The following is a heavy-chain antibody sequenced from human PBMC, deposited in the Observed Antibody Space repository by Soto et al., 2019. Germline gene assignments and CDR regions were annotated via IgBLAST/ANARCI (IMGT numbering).Heavy chain of an antibody. CDR2: IWYDGSNK. CDR1: GFTFSSYG. Sequence: GSLRLSCAASGFTFSSYGMHWVRQAPGKGLEWVAVIWYDGSNKYYADSVKGRFTISRDNSKNTLYLQMNSRRAEDTAVYYCARDLLAYCGGDCPNWFDPWGQGTLVTVSS. J-gene: IGHJ5*02. D-gene: IGHD2-21*02. V-gene: IGHV3-33*01. CDR3: ARDLLAYCGGDCPNWFDP.